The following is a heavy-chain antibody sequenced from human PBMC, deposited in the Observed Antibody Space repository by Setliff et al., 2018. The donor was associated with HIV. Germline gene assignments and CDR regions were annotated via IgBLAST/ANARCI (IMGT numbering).Heavy chain of an antibody. CDR2: VYHSGST. J-gene: IGHJ4*02. D-gene: IGHD1-26*01. CDR3: ARLRSELGVFDY. CDR1: SGPFSGYT. Sequence: SETLSLTCAVYSGPFSGYTWSWIRQPPGKGLEWIGYVYHSGSTNYNPSLKSRVTISVDTSKSQFSMKLRSVTAADTAVYYCARLRSELGVFDYWVQGTLVTVSS. V-gene: IGHV4-59*08.